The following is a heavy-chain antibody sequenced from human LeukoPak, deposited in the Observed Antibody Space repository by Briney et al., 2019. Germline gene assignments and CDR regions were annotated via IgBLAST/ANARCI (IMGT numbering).Heavy chain of an antibody. CDR2: IGTGGDT. Sequence: PGGSLRLSCAASGFTFSSYSMNWVRQAPGKGLEWVSAIGTGGDTYYVDAVKGRFTISRENAKNSLYLQMNSLRAGDTAVYYCARGPRYGSSGYPNYGMDVWGQGTTVTVSS. CDR3: ARGPRYGSSGYPNYGMDV. V-gene: IGHV3-13*01. D-gene: IGHD3-22*01. J-gene: IGHJ6*02. CDR1: GFTFSSYS.